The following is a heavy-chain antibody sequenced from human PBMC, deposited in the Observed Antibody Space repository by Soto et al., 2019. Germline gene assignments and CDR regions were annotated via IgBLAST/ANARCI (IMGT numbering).Heavy chain of an antibody. V-gene: IGHV4-4*02. J-gene: IGHJ6*02. CDR1: GGSISSSNW. Sequence: SETLSLTCAVSGGSISSSNWWSWVRQPPGKGLEWIGEIYHSGSTNYNPSLKSRVTISVDKSKNQFSLKLSSVTAADTAVYYCAREAPPYTLRRPGHYGMDVWGQGTTVTVSS. D-gene: IGHD2-2*02. CDR3: AREAPPYTLRRPGHYGMDV. CDR2: IYHSGST.